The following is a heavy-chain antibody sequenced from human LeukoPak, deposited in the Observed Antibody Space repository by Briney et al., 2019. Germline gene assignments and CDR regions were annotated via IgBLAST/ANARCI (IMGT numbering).Heavy chain of an antibody. V-gene: IGHV5-51*01. CDR3: ARPSSPDMLLPHY. CDR1: GYSFTRYW. D-gene: IGHD3-22*01. Sequence: GEPLKISGLGSGYSFTRYWIEGVRQMPGKGLEWMGVIYPVDSGTRHNPSLQGKVTISAAKSISTAYLHWSSLKASDTAMYYCARPSSPDMLLPHYWGQGTLVTVSS. J-gene: IGHJ4*02. CDR2: IYPVDSGT.